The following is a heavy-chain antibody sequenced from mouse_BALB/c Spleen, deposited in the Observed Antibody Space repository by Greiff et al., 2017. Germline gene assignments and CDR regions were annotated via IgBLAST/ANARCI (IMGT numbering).Heavy chain of an antibody. J-gene: IGHJ4*01. CDR2: ISSGGSYT. Sequence: EVHLVESGGGLVKPGGSLKLSCAASGFTFSSYAMSWVRQSPEKRLAWVAEISSGGSYTYYPDTVTGRFTISRDNAKNTLYLEMSSLRSEDTAMYYCARVGGDYYAMDDGGQGTTVTVSS. CDR1: GFTFSSYA. V-gene: IGHV5-9-4*01. CDR3: ARVGGDYYAMDD.